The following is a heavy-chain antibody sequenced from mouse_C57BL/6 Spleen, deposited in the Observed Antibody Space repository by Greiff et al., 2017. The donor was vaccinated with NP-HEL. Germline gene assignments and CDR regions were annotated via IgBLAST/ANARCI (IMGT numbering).Heavy chain of an antibody. Sequence: QVQLKESGAELVKPGASVKISCKASGYAFSSYWMNWVKQRPGKGLEWIGQIYPGDGDTNYNGKFKGKATLTADKSSSTAYMQLSSLTSEDSAVYFCARCNYSNYPCAYWGQGTLVTVSA. CDR3: ARCNYSNYPCAY. D-gene: IGHD2-5*01. J-gene: IGHJ3*01. V-gene: IGHV1-80*01. CDR1: GYAFSSYW. CDR2: IYPGDGDT.